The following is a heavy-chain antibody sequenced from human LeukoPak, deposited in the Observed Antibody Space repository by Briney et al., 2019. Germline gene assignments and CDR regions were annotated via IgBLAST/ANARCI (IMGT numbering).Heavy chain of an antibody. CDR1: GGSISSGSYY. Sequence: KPSETLSLTCTVSGGSISSGSYYWSWIRQPAGKGLEWIGRIYTSGSTNYNPSLKSRVTISVDTSKNQFSLKLSSVTAADTAVYYCARDHAAVAGRFDYWGQGTLVTVSS. V-gene: IGHV4-61*02. J-gene: IGHJ4*02. CDR3: ARDHAAVAGRFDY. D-gene: IGHD6-19*01. CDR2: IYTSGST.